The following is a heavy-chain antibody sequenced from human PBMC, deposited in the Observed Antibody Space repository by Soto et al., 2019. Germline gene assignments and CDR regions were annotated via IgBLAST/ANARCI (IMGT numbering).Heavy chain of an antibody. CDR3: ASRRSSGWLLPFDY. CDR2: ISGSGART. Sequence: EVQLLESGGGLVQPGGSLRLSCAASGFTFSSYAMSWVRQAPGKGLEWVSGISGSGARTYYADSVKGRFTISRDNSKNTLYLRMDSLRAGDTALFYCASRRSSGWLLPFDYWGQGTLVTASS. CDR1: GFTFSSYA. D-gene: IGHD6-19*01. J-gene: IGHJ4*02. V-gene: IGHV3-23*01.